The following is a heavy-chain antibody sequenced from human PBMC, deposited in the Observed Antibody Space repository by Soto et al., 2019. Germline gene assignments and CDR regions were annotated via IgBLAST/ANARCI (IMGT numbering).Heavy chain of an antibody. Sequence: SVKVSCKAPGGTFSSYAITWVRQAPGKGLEWMGVFIPIFVSAHYAPKFQGRITITADESTSTAYMELSGLTSEDTAIYYCARDVSSDTTGFRGYDLWGQGTQVTVSS. D-gene: IGHD3-10*01. CDR1: GGTFSSYA. CDR3: ARDVSSDTTGFRGYDL. J-gene: IGHJ4*02. CDR2: FIPIFVSA. V-gene: IGHV1-69*13.